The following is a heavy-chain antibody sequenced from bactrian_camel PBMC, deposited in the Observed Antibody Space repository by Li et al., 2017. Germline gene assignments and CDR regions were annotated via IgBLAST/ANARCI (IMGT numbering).Heavy chain of an antibody. J-gene: IGHJ4*01. CDR2: IHNGGGGT. Sequence: VQLVESGGGSVQPGGSLRLSCSVSKYTIGTYCMGWFRQAPGKEREGVAAIHNGGGGTYYADSVKGRFTISHDAAKNTLYLQMNNLKPEDSAMYYCAISGVSMTIGARGPRSPSP. D-gene: IGHD3*01. CDR3: AISGVSMT. V-gene: IGHV3S31*01. CDR1: KYTIGTYC.